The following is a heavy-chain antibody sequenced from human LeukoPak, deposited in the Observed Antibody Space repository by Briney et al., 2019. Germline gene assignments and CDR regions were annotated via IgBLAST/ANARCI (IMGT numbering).Heavy chain of an antibody. CDR2: VNGRGIRT. J-gene: IGHJ4*02. V-gene: IGHV3-23*01. Sequence: PGGTLRLSCAASGFTFSRYGMSWVRQAPGKGLEWVSAVNGRGIRTYYADSVKGRFTISRDNSKNTLYLQMNSLRAEDTAVYYCAKGPIVAHDYWGQGTLVTVSS. D-gene: IGHD5-12*01. CDR3: AKGPIVAHDY. CDR1: GFTFSRYG.